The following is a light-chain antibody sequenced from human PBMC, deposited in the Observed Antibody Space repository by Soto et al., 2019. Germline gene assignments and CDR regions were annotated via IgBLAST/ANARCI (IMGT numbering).Light chain of an antibody. CDR2: KAS. CDR1: QSISSW. J-gene: IGKJ3*01. Sequence: DIQMTQSPSTLSASVGDRVTITGRASQSISSWLAWYQQKPGKAPKVLIYKASSLESGVPSRFSGSGSGTEFTLTISSLQPDDFATYYCQQYNSYPLTFGPGTKVDIK. V-gene: IGKV1-5*03. CDR3: QQYNSYPLT.